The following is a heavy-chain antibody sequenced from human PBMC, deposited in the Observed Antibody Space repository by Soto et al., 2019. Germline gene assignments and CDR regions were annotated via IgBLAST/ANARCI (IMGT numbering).Heavy chain of an antibody. J-gene: IGHJ5*02. Sequence: EVQLLESGGGLVQPGGSLRLSCAASGFTFSSYAMSWVRQAPGKGLEWVSAISGSGGRTYYADSVKGRFTISRDNSKNTLYLQMNSLRAEDTAVYYCAKGGGCSGGSCPNRFDPWGQGTLVTVSS. CDR1: GFTFSSYA. CDR3: AKGGGCSGGSCPNRFDP. V-gene: IGHV3-23*01. D-gene: IGHD2-15*01. CDR2: ISGSGGRT.